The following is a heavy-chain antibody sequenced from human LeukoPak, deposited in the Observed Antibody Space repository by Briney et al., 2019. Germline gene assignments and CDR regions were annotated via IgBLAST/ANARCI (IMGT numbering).Heavy chain of an antibody. D-gene: IGHD1-26*01. V-gene: IGHV4-4*02. CDR2: IAHDGTT. CDR3: TREDRPYCPFAY. J-gene: IGHJ4*02. Sequence: SETLSLTCGVSGGSIDITNYWSWVRPAPGKGLEWVGEIAHDGTTNYNPSLRSRVAMSFDRANNQFSLSLTSVTAADTAVYYCTREDRPYCPFAYWGQGVLVTVSS. CDR1: GGSIDITNY.